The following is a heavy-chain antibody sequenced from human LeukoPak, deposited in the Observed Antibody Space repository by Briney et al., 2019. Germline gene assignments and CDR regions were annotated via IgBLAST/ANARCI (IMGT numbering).Heavy chain of an antibody. J-gene: IGHJ4*02. D-gene: IGHD2-2*01. Sequence: ASVKVSCKASAYTFTGYYMHWVRQAPGQGLEWMGWIYPNSGGTNYAQKFQGRVTMTRDTSISTAYMELSRLRSDDTAVYYCARGGTAIVVVPAAMDYFDYWGQGTLVTVSS. V-gene: IGHV1-2*02. CDR2: IYPNSGGT. CDR1: AYTFTGYY. CDR3: ARGGTAIVVVPAAMDYFDY.